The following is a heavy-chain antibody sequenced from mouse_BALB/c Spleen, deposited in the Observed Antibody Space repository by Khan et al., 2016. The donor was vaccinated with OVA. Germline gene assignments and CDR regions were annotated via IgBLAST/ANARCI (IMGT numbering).Heavy chain of an antibody. CDR3: ARHYGSSPMDY. Sequence: EVELVESGGALVKPGGSLKLSCAAAGFTSSSFGMSWVRQTPDKRLEWVATISSGGSYPYYPDSVKGRFTISRDNAKNTLYLQMSSLRSEDTAMYYCARHYGSSPMDYWGEGTSVTVSS. J-gene: IGHJ4*01. CDR1: GFTSSSFG. CDR2: ISSGGSYP. V-gene: IGHV5-6*01. D-gene: IGHD1-3*01.